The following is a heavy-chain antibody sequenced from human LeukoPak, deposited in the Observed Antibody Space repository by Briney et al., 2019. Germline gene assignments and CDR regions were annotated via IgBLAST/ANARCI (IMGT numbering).Heavy chain of an antibody. V-gene: IGHV1-69*04. CDR3: ASTRSVGDAFDI. Sequence: GASVKVSCKASGGTFSSYAISWVRQAPGQGLEWMGRIIPILGIANYAQKFQGRVTITVDKSTSTAYMELSSLRSEDTAVYYCASTRSVGDAFDIWGQGTMVTVSS. CDR1: GGTFSSYA. J-gene: IGHJ3*02. CDR2: IIPILGIA. D-gene: IGHD4-23*01.